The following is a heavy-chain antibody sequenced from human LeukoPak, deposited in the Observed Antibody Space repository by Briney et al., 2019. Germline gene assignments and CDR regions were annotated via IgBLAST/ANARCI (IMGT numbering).Heavy chain of an antibody. CDR2: VYYSGST. CDR3: ARVFSNYDSSGSHPSFDY. J-gene: IGHJ4*02. CDR1: GGSIRGYY. D-gene: IGHD3-22*01. V-gene: IGHV4-59*01. Sequence: PSETLSLTCTVSGGSIRGYYWRWVRQPPGKGLEWIGYVYYSGSTNYNPSLKSRVTISVDTSKNQFSLKLNSVTAADTAVYYCARVFSNYDSSGSHPSFDYWGAGTLVTVSS.